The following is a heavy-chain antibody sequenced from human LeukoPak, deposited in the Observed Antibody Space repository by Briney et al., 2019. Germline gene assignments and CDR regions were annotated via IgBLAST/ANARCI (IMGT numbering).Heavy chain of an antibody. J-gene: IGHJ4*02. CDR1: GFTFSSYG. CDR3: ARDFCSSTSCFDY. V-gene: IGHV3-33*01. D-gene: IGHD2-2*01. Sequence: PGGSLRLSCAASGFTFSSYGMHWVRQAPGKGLEWVAIIWYDGSNRYHADSVKGRFTISRDNSKNTLYLQMDTLRAEDTAAYYCARDFCSSTSCFDYWGQGTLVTVSS. CDR2: IWYDGSNR.